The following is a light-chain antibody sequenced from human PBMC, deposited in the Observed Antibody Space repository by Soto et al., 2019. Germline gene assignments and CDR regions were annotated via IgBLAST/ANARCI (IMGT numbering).Light chain of an antibody. CDR3: QQYYSSPLT. V-gene: IGKV4-1*01. Sequence: DIVMTQSPDSPAVSLGERATINCKSSRSVLYRSDNKNNLAWYQQKPGQPPKLLISWASTRESGVPDRFSGSGSGTDFTLTISSLQAEDVAIYYCQQYYSSPLTFGGGTKVDIK. CDR2: WAS. CDR1: RSVLYRSDNKNN. J-gene: IGKJ4*01.